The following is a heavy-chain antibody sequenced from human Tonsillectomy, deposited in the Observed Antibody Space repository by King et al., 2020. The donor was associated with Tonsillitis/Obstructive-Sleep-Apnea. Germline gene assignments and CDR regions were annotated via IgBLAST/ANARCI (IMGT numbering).Heavy chain of an antibody. CDR2: IDWDDDK. CDR1: GFSLSTSGMC. J-gene: IGHJ4*02. Sequence: VTLKESGPALVKPTQTLTLTCTFSGFSLSTSGMCVSWIRQPPGKALEWLARIDWDDDKYYSTSLKTRLTISKDTSKNQVVLTMTNMDPVDTATYYCARIRPGPRPSHFDYWGQGTLVTVSS. CDR3: ARIRPGPRPSHFDY. D-gene: IGHD1-1*01. V-gene: IGHV2-70*11.